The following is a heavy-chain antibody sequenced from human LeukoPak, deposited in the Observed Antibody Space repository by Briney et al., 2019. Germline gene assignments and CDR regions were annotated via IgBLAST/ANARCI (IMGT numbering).Heavy chain of an antibody. V-gene: IGHV3-11*03. D-gene: IGHD6-19*01. Sequence: PGGSLRLSCAASGFTFSDYYMSWIRQAPGKGLECLSYISSSSSYTNYADSVKGRFTISRDNAKNSLYLQMNSLRAEDTAVYYCARRGTQDSGWFQLDYWGQGTLVTVSS. J-gene: IGHJ4*02. CDR1: GFTFSDYY. CDR2: ISSSSSYT. CDR3: ARRGTQDSGWFQLDY.